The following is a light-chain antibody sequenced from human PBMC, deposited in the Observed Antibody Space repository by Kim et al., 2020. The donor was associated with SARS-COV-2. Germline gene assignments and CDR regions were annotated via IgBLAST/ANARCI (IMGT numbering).Light chain of an antibody. J-gene: IGKJ2*01. CDR3: QHYDNFPST. CDR2: DAS. Sequence: DIQMTQSPSSLSASVGDRVTITCHASQDITNFLNWYQQRPGKAPKLLMYDASILESGVPSRFSGSGYGTHFILTINDLQPEDIATYYCQHYDNFPSTFGPGTKLEI. CDR1: QDITNF. V-gene: IGKV1-33*01.